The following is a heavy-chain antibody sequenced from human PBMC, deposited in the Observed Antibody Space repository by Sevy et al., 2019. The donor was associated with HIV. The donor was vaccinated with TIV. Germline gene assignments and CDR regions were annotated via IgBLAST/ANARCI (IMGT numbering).Heavy chain of an antibody. J-gene: IGHJ4*02. CDR1: AYTFTSYG. CDR2: INTYNGNT. CDR3: ARGGATTVSLFDY. Sequence: ASVKGSCKASAYTFTSYGISWVRQAPGQGLEWMGWINTYNGNTNYAQNLQDRFTMTTDTSTSTAYMELRSLISDDTAVYYCARGGATTVSLFDYWGQGTVVTVSS. D-gene: IGHD4-17*01. V-gene: IGHV1-18*04.